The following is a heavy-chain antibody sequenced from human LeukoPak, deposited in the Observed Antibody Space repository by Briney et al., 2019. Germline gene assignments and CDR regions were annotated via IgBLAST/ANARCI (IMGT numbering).Heavy chain of an antibody. Sequence: PSETLSLTCTVSGGSISGYYWSWIRQPPGKGLEWIGYIYYSGSTNYNPSLKSRVAISVDTSKNQFSLKLSSVTAADTAVYYCARGYDDSSGYYIQYNWFDPWGQGTLVTVSS. V-gene: IGHV4-59*01. D-gene: IGHD3-22*01. CDR2: IYYSGST. CDR1: GGSISGYY. CDR3: ARGYDDSSGYYIQYNWFDP. J-gene: IGHJ5*02.